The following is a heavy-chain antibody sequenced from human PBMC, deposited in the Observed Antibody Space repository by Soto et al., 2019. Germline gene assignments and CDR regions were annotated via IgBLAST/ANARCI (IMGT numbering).Heavy chain of an antibody. J-gene: IGHJ4*02. V-gene: IGHV4-34*01. CDR1: GGSLSGYY. CDR3: ARGQVGVVPRH. CDR2: VKDGGNT. D-gene: IGHD1-26*01. Sequence: QVQLQQWGAGLLKPSETLSLNCAVTGGSLSGYYWSWIRQPPGKGLEWIGEVKDGGNTNYSPSLTGRVAIASDTPNKQFSLGLKSVNGGGTGVYSCARGQVGVVPRHWDQGSLVTVSS.